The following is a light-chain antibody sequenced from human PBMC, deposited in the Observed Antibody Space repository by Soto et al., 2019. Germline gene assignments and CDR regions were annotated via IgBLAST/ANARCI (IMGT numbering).Light chain of an antibody. CDR1: QSLTNNY. J-gene: IGKJ1*01. V-gene: IGKV3-11*01. CDR2: DAS. CDR3: QQRDNWPT. Sequence: EIVLTQSPGTLSLSPGERATLSCRASQSLTNNYFAWYQQKAGQAPRLLIFDASNRATGVPARFSGSGSGTDFTLTIGSLEPEDFAVYYCQQRDNWPTFGQGTKVDIK.